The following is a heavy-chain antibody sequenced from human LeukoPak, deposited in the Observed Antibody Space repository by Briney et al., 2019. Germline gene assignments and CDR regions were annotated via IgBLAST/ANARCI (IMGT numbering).Heavy chain of an antibody. J-gene: IGHJ4*02. CDR3: VRNLMQFTGLAY. CDR1: GDTFTTSH. V-gene: IGHV1-46*01. D-gene: IGHD2-8*02. CDR2: INPSGGST. Sequence: ASVKISRKASGDTFTTSHMHWVRQAPGQGLEWMGKINPSGGSTTYAQQFQGRVSMTRDLSMSTVYMELSSLRSEDTAVYYCVRNLMQFTGLAYWGQGTLVTVSS.